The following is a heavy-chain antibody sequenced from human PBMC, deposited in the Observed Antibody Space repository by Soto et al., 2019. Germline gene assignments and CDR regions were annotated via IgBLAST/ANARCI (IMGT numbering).Heavy chain of an antibody. CDR3: ARDKTRQQLGGTYYYGIDV. J-gene: IGHJ6*02. CDR1: GGTFGNSA. D-gene: IGHD3-3*02. CDR2: IIPIFPTP. V-gene: IGHV1-69*12. Sequence: QVQLVQSGAEVKKPGSSVTVSCKASGGTFGNSAIRWVRQAPGQGLEWLGGIIPIFPTPDYAQKIQGRVTITADETTRTACMELTSLRSEQTAVYYCARDKTRQQLGGTYYYGIDVWGQGPTVTVSS.